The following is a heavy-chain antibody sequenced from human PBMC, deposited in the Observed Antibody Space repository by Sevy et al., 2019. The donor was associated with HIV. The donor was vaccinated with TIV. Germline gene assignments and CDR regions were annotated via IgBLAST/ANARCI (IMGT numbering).Heavy chain of an antibody. CDR1: GFTFSSYW. J-gene: IGHJ4*02. CDR2: IKQDGSEK. V-gene: IGHV3-7*01. D-gene: IGHD4-17*01. CDR3: ARSGGSPTTVAYFDY. Sequence: GGSLRLSCAASGFTFSSYWMSWVHQAPGKGLEWVANIKQDGSEKYYVDSVKGRFTISRDNAKNSLYLQMNSLRAEDTAVYYCARSGGSPTTVAYFDYWGQGTLVTVSS.